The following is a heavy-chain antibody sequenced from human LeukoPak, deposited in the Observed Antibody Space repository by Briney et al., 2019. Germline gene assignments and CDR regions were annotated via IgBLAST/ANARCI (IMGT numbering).Heavy chain of an antibody. J-gene: IGHJ6*03. Sequence: SETLSLTCTVSGGSISSYYWGWIRQPPGKGLEWIGSMYYSGSTYYNPSLKSRVTISINTSKNQFSLQLGSVTAADTAVYYCARGYSSSSSSLYYYYMDVWGRGATVTVSS. D-gene: IGHD6-6*01. CDR1: GGSISSYY. CDR3: ARGYSSSSSSLYYYYMDV. CDR2: MYYSGST. V-gene: IGHV4-39*07.